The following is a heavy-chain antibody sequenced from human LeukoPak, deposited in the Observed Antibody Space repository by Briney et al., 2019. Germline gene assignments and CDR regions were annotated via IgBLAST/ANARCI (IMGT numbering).Heavy chain of an antibody. Sequence: GGSLRLSCAASGFTFSSYAMSWVRQAPGKGLEWVSAISGSGGSTYYADSVKGRFTISRDNSKNTLYLQMNSLRAEDTAVYYCAKRGLGFLTNGLSPRGGVNFYYGGQGTLV. CDR2: ISGSGGST. CDR1: GFTFSSYA. J-gene: IGHJ4*02. D-gene: IGHD2-8*01. CDR3: AKRGLGFLTNGLSPRGGVNFYY. V-gene: IGHV3-23*01.